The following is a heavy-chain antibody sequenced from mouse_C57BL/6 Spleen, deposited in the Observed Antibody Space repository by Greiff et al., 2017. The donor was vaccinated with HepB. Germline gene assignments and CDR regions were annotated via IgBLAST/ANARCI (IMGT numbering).Heavy chain of an antibody. Sequence: VQLQQSGAELARPGASVKMSCKASGYTFTSYTMHWVKQRPGQGLEWIGYINPSSGYTKYNQKFKDKATLTADKSSSTAYMQLSSLTSEDSAVYYCARVGYGSSYYFDYWGQGTTLTVSS. V-gene: IGHV1-4*01. J-gene: IGHJ2*01. CDR3: ARVGYGSSYYFDY. D-gene: IGHD1-1*01. CDR2: INPSSGYT. CDR1: GYTFTSYT.